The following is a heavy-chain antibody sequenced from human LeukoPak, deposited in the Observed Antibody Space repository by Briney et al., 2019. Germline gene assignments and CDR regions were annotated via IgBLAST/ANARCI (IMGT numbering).Heavy chain of an antibody. J-gene: IGHJ6*03. CDR3: ARDRGGSGSFCMDV. Sequence: ASVKVSCKASGYTFAGYYMHWVRQAPGQGLEWMGWINPNSGGTNYAQKFQGRVTMTRDKSISTAYMELSRLRSDDTAVYYCARDRGGSGSFCMDVWGKGTTVTVSS. D-gene: IGHD3-10*01. V-gene: IGHV1-2*02. CDR1: GYTFAGYY. CDR2: INPNSGGT.